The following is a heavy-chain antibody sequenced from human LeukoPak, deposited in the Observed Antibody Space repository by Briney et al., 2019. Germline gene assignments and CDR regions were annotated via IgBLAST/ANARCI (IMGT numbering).Heavy chain of an antibody. CDR2: VYHSGST. J-gene: IGHJ4*02. CDR1: GGSLSDYS. Sequence: PSETLSLTCGVYGGSLSDYSWSWIRQPPGKGLEWIGYVYHSGSTYYNPSLKSRVTISVDRSKNQFSLKLNSVTAADTAVYYCARGGDSSSWTFDSWGQGTLVTVSS. CDR3: ARGGDSSSWTFDS. V-gene: IGHV4-30-2*01. D-gene: IGHD6-13*01.